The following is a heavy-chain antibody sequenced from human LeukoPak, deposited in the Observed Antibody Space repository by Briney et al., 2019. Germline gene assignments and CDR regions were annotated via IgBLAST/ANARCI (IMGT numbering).Heavy chain of an antibody. V-gene: IGHV4-39*07. J-gene: IGHJ4*02. Sequence: PSETLALTCAVSGGSVTSRGSYWGWIRQTPGKGLEWLGTIFYSGSTFYNPSLKSRLIISLDTARNQFSLKLTSLTAADTALYFCTNTNYSLTGYRKDFDSWGQGTLVTVSS. CDR3: TNTNYSLTGYRKDFDS. CDR1: GGSVTSRGSY. D-gene: IGHD3-9*01. CDR2: IFYSGST.